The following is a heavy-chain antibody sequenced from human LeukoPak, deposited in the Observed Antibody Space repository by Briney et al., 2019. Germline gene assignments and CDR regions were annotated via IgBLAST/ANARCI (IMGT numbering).Heavy chain of an antibody. CDR3: ATYYYDDGDYSD. CDR1: GLTFSRNG. V-gene: IGHV3-48*04. CDR2: INDSSSTI. J-gene: IGHJ4*02. D-gene: IGHD3-22*01. Sequence: GGSLRLSCTASGLTFSRNGMNWVRQAPGKGLQWISYINDSSSTIYYADSVKGRFTVSRDNAKNSMYLQMNSLRAEDTAVYYCATYYYDDGDYSDWGQGTLVTVSS.